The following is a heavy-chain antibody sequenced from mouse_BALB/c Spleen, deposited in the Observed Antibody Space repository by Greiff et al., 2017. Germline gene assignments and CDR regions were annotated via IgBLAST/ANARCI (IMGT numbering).Heavy chain of an antibody. CDR2: IYPGNVNT. CDR3: ARGSGGNSFAY. Sequence: QVQLQQSGPQLVRPGASVKISCKASGYSFTSYWMHWVKQRPGQGLEWIGWIYPGNVNTKYNEKFKGKATLTADKSSSTAYMQLSSLTSEDSAVYFCARGSGGNSFAYWGQGTLVTVSA. CDR1: GYSFTSYW. J-gene: IGHJ3*01. V-gene: IGHV1S56*01. D-gene: IGHD2-1*01.